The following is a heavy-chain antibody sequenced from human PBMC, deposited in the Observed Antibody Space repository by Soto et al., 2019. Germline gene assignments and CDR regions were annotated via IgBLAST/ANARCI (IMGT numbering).Heavy chain of an antibody. D-gene: IGHD3-9*01. V-gene: IGHV1-69*01. CDR2: INPMFNST. J-gene: IGHJ4*02. Sequence: QVQLVQSGAEVKKPGSSVKVSCEAPGGTFDHAAITWVRQAPGQGLEWVGGINPMFNSTHYAQKFQGRATITADAVTSTAFMELRGLTSDDTAVYFCAWQIFATDYWGQGTLLVVSS. CDR1: GGTFDHAA. CDR3: AWQIFATDY.